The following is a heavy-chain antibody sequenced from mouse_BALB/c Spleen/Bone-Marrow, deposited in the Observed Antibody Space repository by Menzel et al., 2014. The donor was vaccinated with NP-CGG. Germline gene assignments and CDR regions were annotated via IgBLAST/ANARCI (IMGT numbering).Heavy chain of an antibody. CDR3: ARSPWFAY. CDR1: GFTFSSFG. J-gene: IGHJ3*01. V-gene: IGHV5-17*02. CDR2: ISSGSSTI. Sequence: EVNVVESGGGLVQPGGSRKLSCAASGFTFSSFGMHWVRQAPEKGLEWVAYISSGSSTIYYADTVKGRFTTSRDNPMSTLFLQMTILRSEDTAMYYCARSPWFAYWGQGTLVTVSA.